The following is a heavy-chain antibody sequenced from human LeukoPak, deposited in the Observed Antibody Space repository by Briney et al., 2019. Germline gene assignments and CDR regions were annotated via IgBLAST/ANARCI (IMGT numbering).Heavy chain of an antibody. J-gene: IGHJ4*02. D-gene: IGHD3-9*01. CDR2: VLGSGDTT. CDR3: AKGDNDILTGYYNSFDY. Sequence: GGSLRLSCAASGFSFGSHGMSWVRQAPGKGLEWVAGVLGSGDTTHYADSVKGRFTISRDNPKDTLYLQMNSLRAEDTAVYYCAKGDNDILTGYYNSFDYWGQGTLVTVSS. V-gene: IGHV3-23*01. CDR1: GFSFGSHG.